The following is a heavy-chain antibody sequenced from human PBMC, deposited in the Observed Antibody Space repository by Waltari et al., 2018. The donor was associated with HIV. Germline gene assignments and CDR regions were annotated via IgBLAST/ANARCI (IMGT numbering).Heavy chain of an antibody. CDR3: VRGPACSGGTCYTLFDF. Sequence: QVQLVQSGAELKTPGASVTLSCKSSGYTLTSYAIHCLRPAPGQRPEWVAWVNPGNGYTKYSRKFQARVTVARDEVAETAYMGLTSVTTEDTAVYYCVRGPACSGGTCYTLFDFWGQGTLVSVTS. D-gene: IGHD2-15*01. V-gene: IGHV1-3*01. CDR2: VNPGNGYT. CDR1: GYTLTSYA. J-gene: IGHJ4*02.